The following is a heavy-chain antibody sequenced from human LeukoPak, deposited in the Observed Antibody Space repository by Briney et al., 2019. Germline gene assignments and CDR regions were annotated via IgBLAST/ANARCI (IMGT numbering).Heavy chain of an antibody. CDR2: IYYSGST. CDR1: GGSISSSSYY. CDR3: ARSRTQDCGGDCHSDPRSAFDI. J-gene: IGHJ3*02. V-gene: IGHV4-39*07. D-gene: IGHD2-21*02. Sequence: SETLSLTCTVSGGSISSSSYYWGWIRQSPGKGLEWIGSIYYSGSTYYNPSLKSRVTISVDTSKNQFSLKLSSVTAADTAVYYCARSRTQDCGGDCHSDPRSAFDIWGQGTMVTVSS.